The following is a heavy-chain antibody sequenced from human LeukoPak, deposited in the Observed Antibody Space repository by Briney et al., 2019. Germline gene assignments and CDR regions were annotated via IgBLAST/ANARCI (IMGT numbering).Heavy chain of an antibody. V-gene: IGHV3-53*01. CDR1: GFTVSNNY. D-gene: IGHD3-16*01. CDR2: IYDSGTT. Sequence: GGALRLSCAAPGFTVSNNYMSWVRQAPGKGQEWASVIYDSGTTFHADSVNGRLTIPRDNSKNTLYLQMNSLRAEDTAVYYCARDWGKTVGFEYWGQGTLVTVSS. CDR3: ARDWGKTVGFEY. J-gene: IGHJ4*02.